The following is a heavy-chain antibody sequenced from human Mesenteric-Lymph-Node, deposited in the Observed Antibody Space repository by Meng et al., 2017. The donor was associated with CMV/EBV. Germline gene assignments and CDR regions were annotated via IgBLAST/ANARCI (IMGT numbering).Heavy chain of an antibody. CDR3: ASSRGSTHFDY. Sequence: SCKGSGDRFTSYWIGWVRQMPGKGLEWMGIIYPGDSDTRYSPSFQGQVTISADKSISTAYLQWSSLKASDTAMYYCASSRGSTHFDYWGQGTLVTVSS. D-gene: IGHD2-15*01. V-gene: IGHV5-51*01. CDR2: IYPGDSDT. CDR1: GDRFTSYW. J-gene: IGHJ4*02.